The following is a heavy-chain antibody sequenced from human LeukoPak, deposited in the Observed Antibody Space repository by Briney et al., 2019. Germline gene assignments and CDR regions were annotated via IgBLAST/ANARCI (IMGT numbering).Heavy chain of an antibody. CDR3: ARDNSVGETAWWFDP. CDR1: GYSFTSYY. Sequence: ASVKVSCKASGYSFTSYYMHWVRQAPGQGLEWMGFINPSGSSAAYAQKFQGRLTMTRDMFTSTDYMELTSLTSDDTAVYYCARDNSVGETAWWFDPWGQGALVTVSS. CDR2: INPSGSSA. J-gene: IGHJ5*02. D-gene: IGHD1-26*01. V-gene: IGHV1-46*01.